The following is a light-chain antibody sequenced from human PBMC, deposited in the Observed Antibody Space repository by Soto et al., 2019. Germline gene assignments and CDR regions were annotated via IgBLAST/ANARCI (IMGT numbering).Light chain of an antibody. Sequence: QSVLTQPPSTSGTPGQRVTMSCSGSNSNIGTNTVYGYQQLPGTAPKLLIQSDNRRPSGVPDRFSASKSGTSASLAISGLQSEDEADYYCAAWDDSRIVVLFGGGTKLTVL. V-gene: IGLV1-44*01. CDR3: AAWDDSRIVVL. J-gene: IGLJ2*01. CDR1: NSNIGTNT. CDR2: SDN.